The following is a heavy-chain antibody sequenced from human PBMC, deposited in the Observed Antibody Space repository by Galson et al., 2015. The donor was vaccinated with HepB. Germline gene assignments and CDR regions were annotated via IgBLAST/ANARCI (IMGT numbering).Heavy chain of an antibody. CDR2: TYYRSKWYN. J-gene: IGHJ4*02. V-gene: IGHV6-1*01. CDR1: GDSVSSNSAA. CDR3: ARSQGGLRLGELSSFDY. D-gene: IGHD3-16*02. Sequence: AISGDSVSSNSAAWNWIRQSPSRGLEWLGRTYYRSKWYNDYAVSVKSRITINPDTSKNQFSLQLNSVTPEDTAVYYCARSQGGLRLGELSSFDYWGQGTLVTVSS.